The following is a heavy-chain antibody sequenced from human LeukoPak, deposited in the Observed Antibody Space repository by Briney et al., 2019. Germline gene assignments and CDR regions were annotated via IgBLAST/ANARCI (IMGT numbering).Heavy chain of an antibody. CDR3: ARVFSGWYNGYDY. V-gene: IGHV1-2*02. CDR2: INPNSGGT. Sequence: GASVKVSCKASGYTFTGYYMHWVRQAPGQGLEWMGWINPNSGGTNYAQKFQGRVTMTRDTSISTAYMELRRLRSDDTAVYYCARVFSGWYNGYDYWGQGNLVTVSS. CDR1: GYTFTGYY. D-gene: IGHD6-19*01. J-gene: IGHJ4*02.